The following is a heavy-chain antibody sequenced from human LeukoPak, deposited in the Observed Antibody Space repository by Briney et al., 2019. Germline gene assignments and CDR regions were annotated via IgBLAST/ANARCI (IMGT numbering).Heavy chain of an antibody. D-gene: IGHD5-18*01. CDR1: GFTFSSYE. V-gene: IGHV3-48*03. CDR3: AREPRGYSYGYFGDGGNFDC. J-gene: IGHJ4*02. CDR2: ISSSGSTI. Sequence: PGGSLRLSCAASGFTFSSYEMNWVRQAPGKGLEWVSYISSSGSTIYYADSVKGRFTISRDNAKNSLYLQMNSLRAEDTAVYYCAREPRGYSYGYFGDGGNFDCWGQGTLVTVSS.